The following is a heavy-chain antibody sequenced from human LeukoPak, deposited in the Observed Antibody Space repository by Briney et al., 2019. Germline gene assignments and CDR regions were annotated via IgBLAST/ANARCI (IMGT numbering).Heavy chain of an antibody. J-gene: IGHJ6*03. D-gene: IGHD3-16*01. CDR1: GYTITSYD. Sequence: GASVKVSCKASGYTITSYDINWVRQATGQGLEWMGWMNPNSGNTGYVQKFQGRVTMTRNTSISTAYMELSSLRSEDTAVYYCARGRGGFYYYYYMDVWGRGTTVTVSS. V-gene: IGHV1-8*01. CDR3: ARGRGGFYYYYYMDV. CDR2: MNPNSGNT.